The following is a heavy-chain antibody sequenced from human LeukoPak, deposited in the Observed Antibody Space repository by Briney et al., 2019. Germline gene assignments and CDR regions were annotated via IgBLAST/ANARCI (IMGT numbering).Heavy chain of an antibody. CDR3: ARGAWEYYGSGSYYTRYYYMDV. V-gene: IGHV4-59*01. Sequence: SETLSLTCTVSGGSISSYYWSWIRQPPGKGLEWIGYIYYSGSTNYNPSLKSRVTISVDTSKNQFSLKLSSVTAADTAVYYCARGAWEYYGSGSYYTRYYYMDVWAKGPRSPSP. CDR1: GGSISSYY. CDR2: IYYSGST. D-gene: IGHD3-10*01. J-gene: IGHJ6*03.